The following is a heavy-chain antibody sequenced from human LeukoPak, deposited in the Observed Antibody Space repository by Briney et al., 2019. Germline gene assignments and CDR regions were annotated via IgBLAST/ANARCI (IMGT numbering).Heavy chain of an antibody. CDR1: GYTLTELS. CDR2: FDPEDGET. J-gene: IGHJ5*02. Sequence: ASVKVSCKVSGYTLTELSMHWVRQAPGKGLEWIGGFDPEDGETIYAQKFQGRVTMTEDTSTDTAYMELSSLRSEDTAVYYCATVAAGTAIGWFDPWGQGTLVTVSS. D-gene: IGHD6-13*01. CDR3: ATVAAGTAIGWFDP. V-gene: IGHV1-24*01.